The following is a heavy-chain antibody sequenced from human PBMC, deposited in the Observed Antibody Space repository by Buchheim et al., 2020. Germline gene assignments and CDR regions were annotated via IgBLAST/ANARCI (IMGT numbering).Heavy chain of an antibody. CDR1: GFTFSGHG. D-gene: IGHD5-12*01. Sequence: QVQLVESGGGAVQPGESLTLSCAASGFTFSGHGMHWVRQAPGKGLEWVAVVSAAGGTKIYADSVKGRFTISRDNSKDTLFLQMNSLKREDTAVYYCAQELRHQEWLFDHWGQGTL. J-gene: IGHJ4*02. CDR3: AQELRHQEWLFDH. CDR2: VSAAGGTK. V-gene: IGHV3-30*18.